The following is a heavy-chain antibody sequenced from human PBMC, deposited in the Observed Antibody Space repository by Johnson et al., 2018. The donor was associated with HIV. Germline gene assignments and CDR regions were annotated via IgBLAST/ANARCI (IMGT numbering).Heavy chain of an antibody. Sequence: QVQLVESGGGVVQPGRSLRLSCAASGFNFSNYGMYWVRQAPGKGLAWVAVIWYDGSNQYYANSVKGRFIISRDNSKNTLYLQMNRLRAEDTAVYYCARDGRWPRDAFDIWGQGIMVTVSS. CDR2: IWYDGSNQ. V-gene: IGHV3-33*01. D-gene: IGHD4-23*01. CDR3: ARDGRWPRDAFDI. J-gene: IGHJ3*02. CDR1: GFNFSNYG.